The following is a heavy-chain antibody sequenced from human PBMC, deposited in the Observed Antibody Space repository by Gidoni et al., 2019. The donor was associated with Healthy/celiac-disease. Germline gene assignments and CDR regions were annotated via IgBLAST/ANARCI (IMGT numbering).Heavy chain of an antibody. CDR2: INHSGST. CDR3: ARVRNTIFGVVKGGHDY. CDR1: GGSFSGYY. J-gene: IGHJ4*02. V-gene: IGHV4-34*01. D-gene: IGHD3-3*01. Sequence: QVQLQQWGAGLLKPSETLSLTCAVYGGSFSGYYWSWIRQPPGKGLEWIGEINHSGSTNYNPSLKSRVTISVDTSKNQFSLKLSSVTAADTAVYYCARVRNTIFGVVKGGHDYWGQGTLVTVSS.